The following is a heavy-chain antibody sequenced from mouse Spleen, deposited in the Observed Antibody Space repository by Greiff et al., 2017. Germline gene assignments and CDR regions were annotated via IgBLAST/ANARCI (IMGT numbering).Heavy chain of an antibody. CDR3: ARQANWAWFAY. CDR1: GFTFSSYA. CDR2: INSNGGST. J-gene: IGHJ3*01. V-gene: IGHV5-6-2*01. D-gene: IGHD4-1*01. Sequence: EVMLVESGGGLVKPGGSLKLSCAASGFTFSSYAMSWVRQTPEKRLEWVAAINSNGGSTYYPDTVKDRFTISRDNAKNTLYLQMSSLRSEDTALYYCARQANWAWFAYWGQGTLVTVSA.